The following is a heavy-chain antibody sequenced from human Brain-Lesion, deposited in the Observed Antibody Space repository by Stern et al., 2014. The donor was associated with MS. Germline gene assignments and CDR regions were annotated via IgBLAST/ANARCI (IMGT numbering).Heavy chain of an antibody. CDR2: IYYSGNT. CDR3: AGEEDIRYCSGGSCTGNWFDP. V-gene: IGHV4-39*01. Sequence: MQLVESGPGLVKPSETLSLTCTVAGGSVSSTSYAWAWIRQPPGKGLEWIGTIYYSGNTNYSPSLQSRLTISLDTSQNQFSLQRSSVTAADTAVYYCAGEEDIRYCSGGSCTGNWFDPWGQGTLVTVSS. D-gene: IGHD2-15*01. J-gene: IGHJ5*02. CDR1: GGSVSSTSYA.